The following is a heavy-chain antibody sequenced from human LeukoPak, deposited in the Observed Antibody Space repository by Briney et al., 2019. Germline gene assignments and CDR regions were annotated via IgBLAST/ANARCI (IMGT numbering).Heavy chain of an antibody. V-gene: IGHV3-9*01. CDR3: AKDMIAVAGTGGFDY. CDR2: ISWNSGSI. J-gene: IGHJ4*02. D-gene: IGHD6-19*01. CDR1: GFTFDDYA. Sequence: GGSLRLSRAASGFTFDDYAMHWVRQAPGKGLEWVSGISWNSGSIGYADSVKGRFTISRDNAKNSLYLQMNSLRAEDTALYYCAKDMIAVAGTGGFDYWGQGTLVTVSS.